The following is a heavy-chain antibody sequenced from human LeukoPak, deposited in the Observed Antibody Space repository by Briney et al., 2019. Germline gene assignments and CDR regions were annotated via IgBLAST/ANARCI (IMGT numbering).Heavy chain of an antibody. CDR1: GASVSGSPYY. J-gene: IGHJ4*02. Sequence: SETLSLTCTVSGASVSGSPYYWGWIRQPPGKGLEWIGSIYSSGSTYYNASLQSRVTISVDTSKNQFSLKLSSVTAADTAVYYCARGRRGIAAASAYWGQGTLVTVSS. V-gene: IGHV4-39*07. CDR3: ARGRRGIAAASAY. D-gene: IGHD6-13*01. CDR2: IYSSGST.